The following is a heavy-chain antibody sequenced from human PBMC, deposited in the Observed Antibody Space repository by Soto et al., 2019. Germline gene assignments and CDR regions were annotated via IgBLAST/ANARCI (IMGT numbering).Heavy chain of an antibody. J-gene: IGHJ4*02. Sequence: ASVKVSCKASGYTFTSYGISWVRQAPGQGLEWMGWISAYNGNTNYAQKLQGRVTMTTDTSTSTAYMELRSLRSDDTAVYYCAGDSPYYDFWSGYSEGFDYWGQGTLVTVSS. CDR3: AGDSPYYDFWSGYSEGFDY. CDR2: ISAYNGNT. D-gene: IGHD3-3*01. CDR1: GYTFTSYG. V-gene: IGHV1-18*01.